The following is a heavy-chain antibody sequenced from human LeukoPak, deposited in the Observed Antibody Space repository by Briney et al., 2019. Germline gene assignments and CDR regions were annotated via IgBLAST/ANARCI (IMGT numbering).Heavy chain of an antibody. CDR3: APSNDAKIAPFDH. J-gene: IGHJ4*02. D-gene: IGHD2-21*01. CDR1: GVSMSAYQ. CDR2: INTKGET. Sequence: SETLSLTCTVSGVSMSAYQWSWVRQSPEKGLEGIGCINTKGETSYNPSLKSRVPTSVDTSKSQFSLRLTSVTAADTAVYYCAPSNDAKIAPFDHWGQGAPVTVSS. V-gene: IGHV4-4*09.